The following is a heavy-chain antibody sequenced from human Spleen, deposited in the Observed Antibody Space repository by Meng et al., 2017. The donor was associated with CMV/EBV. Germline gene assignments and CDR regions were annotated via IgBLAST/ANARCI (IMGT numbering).Heavy chain of an antibody. CDR1: GFMFSMYS. D-gene: IGHD2-21*01. Sequence: GESLKISCTASGFMFSMYSMVWVRQAPGKGLEWVSAISSSSGYIYYADSVKGRFTISRDNAKNSVYLQMNSLRAEDTAVFYCARGKLRDVWGQGTTVTVSS. CDR2: ISSSSGYI. CDR3: ARGKLRDV. J-gene: IGHJ6*02. V-gene: IGHV3-21*01.